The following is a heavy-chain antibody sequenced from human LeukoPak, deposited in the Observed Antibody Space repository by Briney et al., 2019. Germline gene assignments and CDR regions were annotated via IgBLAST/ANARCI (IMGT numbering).Heavy chain of an antibody. CDR2: INGRGGST. V-gene: IGHV3-23*01. CDR3: AKDLLMNYYGSGSGYYFDY. CDR1: GFTFSNYA. Sequence: GGSLRLSCAASGFTFSNYAMSWVRQAPGKGLEWVSSINGRGGSTYYADSVKGRFTISRDNSKNTLYLQMNSLRAEDTAVYYCAKDLLMNYYGSGSGYYFDYWGQGTLVTVSS. D-gene: IGHD3-10*01. J-gene: IGHJ4*02.